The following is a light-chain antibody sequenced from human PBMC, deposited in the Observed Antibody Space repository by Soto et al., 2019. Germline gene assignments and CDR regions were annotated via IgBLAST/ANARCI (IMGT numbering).Light chain of an antibody. V-gene: IGKV3-20*01. J-gene: IGKJ2*01. CDR3: QQYANSPFT. CDR1: QSVSSNY. CDR2: GAS. Sequence: EIVLTQSPGTLPLSPGERATLSCRASQSVSSNYLVWYQQKPGQAPGPLIYGASSRATGIPDRFSGSGSGTDFTLTISRLEPEDFAVYYCQQYANSPFTFGQGTKLEIK.